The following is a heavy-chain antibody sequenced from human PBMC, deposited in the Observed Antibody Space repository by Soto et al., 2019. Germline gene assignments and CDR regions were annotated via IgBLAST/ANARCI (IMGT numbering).Heavy chain of an antibody. D-gene: IGHD7-27*01. CDR3: ATLTGDIFDY. Sequence: VKVSCKSSGYTFTSYAMDWVRQAPGQRLEWLGWINAGNGNTKYSQKFQGRVTITRDTSASTAYMELSSLRSEDTAVYYCATLTGDIFDYWGQGTLVTVSS. V-gene: IGHV1-3*01. CDR1: GYTFTSYA. J-gene: IGHJ4*02. CDR2: INAGNGNT.